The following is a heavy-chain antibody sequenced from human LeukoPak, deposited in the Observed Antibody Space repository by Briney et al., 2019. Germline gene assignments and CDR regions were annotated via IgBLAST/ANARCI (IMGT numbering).Heavy chain of an antibody. CDR1: GYTFTSYA. J-gene: IGHJ4*02. V-gene: IGHV7-4-1*02. CDR2: ITTSTGNP. CDR3: ARDSASILFDY. D-gene: IGHD1-26*01. Sequence: GASVKVSCKASGYTFTSYAMHWVRQAPGQRLEWMGWITTSTGNPTYARGFTGRFVFSLDTSVSTAYLQISSLEAEDTAVYYCARDSASILFDYWGQGTLVTVSS.